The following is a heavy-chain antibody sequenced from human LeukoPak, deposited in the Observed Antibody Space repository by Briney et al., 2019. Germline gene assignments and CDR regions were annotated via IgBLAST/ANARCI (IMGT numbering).Heavy chain of an antibody. CDR1: GGSISSYY. D-gene: IGHD1-26*01. Sequence: SETLSLTCTVSGGSISSYYWSWVRQPAGKGLEWIGRVYSSGSTDYNPSLKSRVTMSVDTSKKQFSLNLRFVTAADTALYYCARMYSGTYGGIDYWGQGTLVTVSS. CDR3: ARMYSGTYGGIDY. J-gene: IGHJ4*02. CDR2: VYSSGST. V-gene: IGHV4-4*07.